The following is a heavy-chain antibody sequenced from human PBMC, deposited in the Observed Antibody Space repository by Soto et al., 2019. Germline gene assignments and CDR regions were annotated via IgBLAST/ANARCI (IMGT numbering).Heavy chain of an antibody. D-gene: IGHD3-10*01. CDR2: IYYSGSA. CDR1: GDSVTSVSDY. J-gene: IGHJ6*02. V-gene: IGHV4-61*01. Sequence: SETLSLTCTVSGDSVTSVSDYWSWIRQPPGKGLEWIGYIYYSGSADYNPSLGSRVTISIDTSKNQFSLKLTSVTAADTAVYYCARGVGFGYYYYHMDLWGQGTRVTFSS. CDR3: ARGVGFGYYYYHMDL.